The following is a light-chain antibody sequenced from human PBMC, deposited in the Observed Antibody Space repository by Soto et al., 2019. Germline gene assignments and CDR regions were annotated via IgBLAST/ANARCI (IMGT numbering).Light chain of an antibody. CDR1: QSLLHSNGYKY. CDR2: LGS. CDR3: MQALQTPYT. Sequence: DIVMTQSPLSLPVTPGEPASISCRSSQSLLHSNGYKYLDWYLQKPGQSPQLLIYLGSNRASGVPGRFSAGGSGTDFTLKISRVEAEDVGVYYCMQALQTPYTFGQGTRLEIK. V-gene: IGKV2-28*01. J-gene: IGKJ2*01.